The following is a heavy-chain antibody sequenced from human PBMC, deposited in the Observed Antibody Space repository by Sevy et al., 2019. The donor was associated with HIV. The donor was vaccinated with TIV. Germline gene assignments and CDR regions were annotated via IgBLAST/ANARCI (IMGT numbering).Heavy chain of an antibody. V-gene: IGHV3-7*01. CDR3: ARDPDILSGYPSHYFDY. CDR2: IKEDGSQK. J-gene: IGHJ4*02. Sequence: GGSLRLSCAASGFSFSKYWMSWVRQAPGKGLEWVAKIKEDGSQKNYLESVKGRFTISRDNAKNLLYLQMNNLRADDTAVYYCARDPDILSGYPSHYFDYWGQGTLVTVSS. D-gene: IGHD3-9*01. CDR1: GFSFSKYW.